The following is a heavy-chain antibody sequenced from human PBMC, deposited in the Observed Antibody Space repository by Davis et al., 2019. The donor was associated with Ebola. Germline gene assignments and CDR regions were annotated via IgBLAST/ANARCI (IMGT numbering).Heavy chain of an antibody. D-gene: IGHD5-12*01. CDR3: AREMVSITPRAIDY. CDR1: GFTFSSYG. V-gene: IGHV3-7*03. CDR2: IKQDGSEK. Sequence: GESLKISCAASGFTFSSYGMHWVRQAPGKGLEWVANIKQDGSEKYYVDSVKGRFTISRDNAKNSLYLQMNSLRAEDTAVYYCAREMVSITPRAIDYWGQGTLVTVSS. J-gene: IGHJ4*02.